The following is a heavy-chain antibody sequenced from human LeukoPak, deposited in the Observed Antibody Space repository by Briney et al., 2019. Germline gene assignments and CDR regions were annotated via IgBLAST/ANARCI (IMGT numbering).Heavy chain of an antibody. V-gene: IGHV3-74*01. J-gene: IGHJ4*02. CDR1: GFPFSNYW. D-gene: IGHD6-13*01. CDR2: VNSDGSTT. Sequence: PGGSLRLSCAASGFPFSNYWMHWVRQAPGKGLGWVSRVNSDGSTTNYADSVKGRFTISRDNAENTLYMSMNSLRPEDTAVYYCARGYYSSSRFDSWGQGTLVTVSS. CDR3: ARGYYSSSRFDS.